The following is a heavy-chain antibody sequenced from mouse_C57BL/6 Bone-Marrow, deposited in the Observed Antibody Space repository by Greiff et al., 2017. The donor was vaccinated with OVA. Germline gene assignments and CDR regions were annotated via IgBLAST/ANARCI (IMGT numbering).Heavy chain of an antibody. J-gene: IGHJ2*01. CDR3: ARSYYGSSSYFDY. Sequence: QVQLQQPGAELVKPGASVKMSCQASGYTFTSYWITWVKQRPGQGLEWIGDIYPGSGSTNYNEKFKSKATLTVDTSSSTAYMQLSSLTSEDSAVYYCARSYYGSSSYFDYWGQGTTLTVSS. V-gene: IGHV1-55*01. D-gene: IGHD1-1*01. CDR1: GYTFTSYW. CDR2: IYPGSGST.